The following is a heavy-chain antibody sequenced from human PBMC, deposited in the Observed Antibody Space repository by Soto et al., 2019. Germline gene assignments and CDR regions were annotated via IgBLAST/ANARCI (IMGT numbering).Heavy chain of an antibody. Sequence: GGSLRLSCAASGFTFSSYGMHWVRQAPGKGLEWVAVISYDGSNKYYADSVKGRFTLSRVNSQNTLFLQINSLRAEDTAVYYCAKSRGKLTSGLGYSYGYAHDYWGQGTLVTVSS. D-gene: IGHD5-18*01. V-gene: IGHV3-30*18. J-gene: IGHJ4*02. CDR2: ISYDGSNK. CDR1: GFTFSSYG. CDR3: AKSRGKLTSGLGYSYGYAHDY.